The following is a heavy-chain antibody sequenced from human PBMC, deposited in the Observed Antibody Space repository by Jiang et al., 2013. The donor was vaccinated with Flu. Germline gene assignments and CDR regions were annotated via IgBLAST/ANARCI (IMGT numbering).Heavy chain of an antibody. CDR1: GGSISSYY. D-gene: IGHD6-13*01. CDR2: LYYTGST. J-gene: IGHJ6*02. Sequence: GPGLVKPSETLSLTCSVSGGSISSYYWSWIRQPPGKGLEWIGYLYYTGSTNYNPSLKSRVTISGHMSKNQFSLKLSSVTAADTAIYYCARDRSSTPAVMDVWGQGTTVTVSS. V-gene: IGHV4-59*01. CDR3: ARDRSSTPAVMDV.